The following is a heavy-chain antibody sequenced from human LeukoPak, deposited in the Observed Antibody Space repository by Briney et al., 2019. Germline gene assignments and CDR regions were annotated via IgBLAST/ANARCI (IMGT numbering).Heavy chain of an antibody. CDR3: ARVWWLQGYFDY. V-gene: IGHV4-39*07. CDR1: GGSISSSSYY. D-gene: IGHD5-24*01. Sequence: SETLSLTCTVSGGSISSSSYYWGWLRQPPGKGLGWIGSIYYSGSTYYNPSLKSRVTISVDTSKNKFSLKLSSVTAADTAVYYCARVWWLQGYFDYWGQGTLVTVSS. J-gene: IGHJ4*02. CDR2: IYYSGST.